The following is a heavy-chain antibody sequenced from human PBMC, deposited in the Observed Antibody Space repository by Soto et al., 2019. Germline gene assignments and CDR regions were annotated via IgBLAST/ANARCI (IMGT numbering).Heavy chain of an antibody. V-gene: IGHV3-23*01. D-gene: IGHD6-13*01. CDR2: IEGSGATT. CDR1: GFIFSTTD. CDR3: AKGRATGSWYAHY. Sequence: GGSLRLSCAASGFIFSTTDMSWVRQAPGKGLEWVSTIEGSGATTYYADSVKGRFTISRDNSKNTVYLHMDSLTADDTAVYYCAKGRATGSWYAHYWGQGTLVTVSS. J-gene: IGHJ4*02.